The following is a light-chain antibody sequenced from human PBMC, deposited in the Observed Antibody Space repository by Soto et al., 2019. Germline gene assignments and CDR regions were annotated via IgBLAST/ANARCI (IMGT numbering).Light chain of an antibody. V-gene: IGKV3-20*01. CDR2: GGS. CDR3: QQYGSSPPWT. Sequence: EIVLTQSPGTLSLSPGERATLSCRASQSVSSSYLAWYQQKPGQAPRLLIYGGSSRATGIPDRFSGSGSGTDFTLTISPLEPEDFPVYYCQQYGSSPPWTFGQGTKVEI. J-gene: IGKJ1*01. CDR1: QSVSSSY.